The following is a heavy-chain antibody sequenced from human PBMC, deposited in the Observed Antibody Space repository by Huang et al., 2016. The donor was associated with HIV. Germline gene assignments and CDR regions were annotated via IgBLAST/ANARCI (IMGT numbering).Heavy chain of an antibody. CDR1: GGSFSGYY. J-gene: IGHJ5*02. CDR3: AILRGVRGIPYP. Sequence: QVQLQQWGAGLLKPSETLSLTCAVYGGSFSGYYWNWIRQPPGKGLEWIGEINHSGSTNYSPSLKRRVTRSVDTSKNQFSLNLSSVTAADTAVYYCAILRGVRGIPYPWGQGTLVTVSS. D-gene: IGHD3-10*01. V-gene: IGHV4-34*01. CDR2: INHSGST.